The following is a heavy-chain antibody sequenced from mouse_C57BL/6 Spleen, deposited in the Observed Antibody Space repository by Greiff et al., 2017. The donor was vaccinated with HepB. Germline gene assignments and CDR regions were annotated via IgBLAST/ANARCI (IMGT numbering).Heavy chain of an antibody. CDR1: GYAFSSSW. J-gene: IGHJ1*03. Sequence: QVQLQQSGPELVKPGASVKISCKASGYAFSSSWMNWVKQRPGKGLEWIGRIYPGDGDTTYNGKFKGKATLTADKSSSTAYMQLSSLTSEDSAVYFCASYDGYFDVWGTGTTVTVSS. D-gene: IGHD2-12*01. CDR3: ASYDGYFDV. CDR2: IYPGDGDT. V-gene: IGHV1-82*01.